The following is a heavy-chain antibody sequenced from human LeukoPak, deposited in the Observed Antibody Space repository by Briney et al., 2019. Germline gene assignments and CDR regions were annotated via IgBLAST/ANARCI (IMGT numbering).Heavy chain of an antibody. CDR2: IYTSGST. CDR3: AKDTHYYDSSGLDY. J-gene: IGHJ4*02. V-gene: IGHV4-61*02. D-gene: IGHD3-22*01. CDR1: GGSISSGSYY. Sequence: SQTLSLTCTVSGGSISSGSYYWSWIRQPAGKGLEWIGRIYTSGSTNYNPSLKSRVTISVDTSKNQFSLKLSSVTAADTAVYYCAKDTHYYDSSGLDYWGQGTLVTVSP.